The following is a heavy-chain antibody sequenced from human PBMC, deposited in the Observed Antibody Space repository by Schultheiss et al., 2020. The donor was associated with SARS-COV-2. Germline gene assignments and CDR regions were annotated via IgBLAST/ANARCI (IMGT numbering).Heavy chain of an antibody. J-gene: IGHJ4*02. V-gene: IGHV3-48*01. CDR3: AKEVYSYARNNFDH. CDR2: ISSSGSTI. CDR1: GFSFSSYS. D-gene: IGHD5-18*01. Sequence: GESLKISCAASGFSFSSYSMNWVRQAPGKGLEWVSYISSSGSTIYYADSVKGRFTISRDNSKNTLYLQMNSLRAEDTAVYYCAKEVYSYARNNFDHWAQGTLVTVSS.